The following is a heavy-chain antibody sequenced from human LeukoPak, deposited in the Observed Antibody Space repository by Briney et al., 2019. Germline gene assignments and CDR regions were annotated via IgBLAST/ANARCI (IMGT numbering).Heavy chain of an antibody. CDR3: AKDPVADYYDSSGPPYYFDY. J-gene: IGHJ4*02. D-gene: IGHD3-22*01. V-gene: IGHV3-23*01. CDR1: GFTFSSHA. Sequence: PGGSLRLSCVASGFTFSSHAMSWVRQAPGKGLEWVSGISVSGGSTYYADSVKGRFTISRDNSKNTLYLQMNSLRAEDTAVYYCAKDPVADYYDSSGPPYYFDYWDQGTLVTVSS. CDR2: ISVSGGST.